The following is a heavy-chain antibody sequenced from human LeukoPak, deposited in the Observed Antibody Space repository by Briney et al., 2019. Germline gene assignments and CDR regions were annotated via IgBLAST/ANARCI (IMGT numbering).Heavy chain of an antibody. CDR3: AKIGNYYDSSGYYLFDY. CDR1: GFTFSSYG. CDR2: IRYDGSNK. D-gene: IGHD3-22*01. Sequence: GGSLRLSCAASGFTFSSYGMHWVRQAPGKGLEWVAFIRYDGSNKYYADSVKGRFTISRDNSKNTLYLQMNSLRAEDTAVYYCAKIGNYYDSSGYYLFDYWGQGTLVTASS. J-gene: IGHJ4*02. V-gene: IGHV3-30*02.